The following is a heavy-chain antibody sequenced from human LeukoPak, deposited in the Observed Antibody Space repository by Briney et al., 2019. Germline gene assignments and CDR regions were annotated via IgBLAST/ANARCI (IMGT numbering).Heavy chain of an antibody. J-gene: IGHJ4*02. D-gene: IGHD1-26*01. CDR3: ARWKPANSGLDY. CDR2: IYYSGST. V-gene: IGHV4-59*12. CDR1: GGSISSYY. Sequence: SETLSLTCTVSGGSISSYYWSWIRQPPGKGLEWIGYIYYSGSTNYNPSLKSRVTISVDTSKNQFSLKLSSVTAADTAVYYCARWKPANSGLDYWGQGTLVTVSS.